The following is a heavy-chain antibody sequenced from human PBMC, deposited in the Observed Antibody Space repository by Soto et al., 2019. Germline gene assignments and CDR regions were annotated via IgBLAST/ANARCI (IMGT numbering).Heavy chain of an antibody. CDR1: GFTFSSYG. J-gene: IGHJ4*02. D-gene: IGHD3-22*01. V-gene: IGHV3-30*18. Sequence: GGSLRLSCAASGFTFSSYGMHWVRQAPGKGLEWVAVISYDGSNKYYADSVKGRFTISRDNSKNTLYLQMNSLRAEDTAVYYCAKDGSYYYDSSGAPLDYWGQGTLVTVSS. CDR3: AKDGSYYYDSSGAPLDY. CDR2: ISYDGSNK.